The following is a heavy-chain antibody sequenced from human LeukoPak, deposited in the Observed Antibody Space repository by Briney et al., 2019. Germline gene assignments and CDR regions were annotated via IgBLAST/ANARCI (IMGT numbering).Heavy chain of an antibody. CDR3: AREGGDSSSEAQDYYYYGMDV. D-gene: IGHD6-6*01. CDR1: GYTFTSYG. J-gene: IGHJ6*02. V-gene: IGHV1-18*01. Sequence: GASVKVSCKASGYTFTSYGISWVRQAPGQGLEWMGWISAYNGNTNYAQKLQGRVTMTTDTSTSTAYMELRSLGSDDTAVYYCAREGGDSSSEAQDYYYYGMDVWGQGTTVTVSS. CDR2: ISAYNGNT.